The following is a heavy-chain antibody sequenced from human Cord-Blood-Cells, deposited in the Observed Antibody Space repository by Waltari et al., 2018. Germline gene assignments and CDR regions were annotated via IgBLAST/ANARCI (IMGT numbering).Heavy chain of an antibody. D-gene: IGHD3-3*01. CDR3: TTVAYYDFWSGYYDAFDI. Sequence: EVQLVESGGGLVKPGGSLRLSWAASGFLFSTAWMSWVRQAPGKGLEWVGRIKSKTDGGTTDYAAPMKGRFTISRDDSKNTLYLQMNSLKTEDTAVYYCTTVAYYDFWSGYYDAFDIWGQGTMVTVSS. V-gene: IGHV3-15*01. CDR1: GFLFSTAW. J-gene: IGHJ3*02. CDR2: IKSKTDGGTT.